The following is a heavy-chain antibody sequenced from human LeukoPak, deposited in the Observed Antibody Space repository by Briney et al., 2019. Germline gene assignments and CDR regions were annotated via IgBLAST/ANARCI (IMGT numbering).Heavy chain of an antibody. Sequence: PSETLSLTCTVSGGSISSYYWSWIRQPPGKGLKWSGIIYYIGGTNYNPSLKSRVTISVDTSKNQFSLKLSSVTAADTAVYYCARLRVLWFGVVPHRKYYMDVWGKGTTVTVSS. D-gene: IGHD3-10*01. J-gene: IGHJ6*03. CDR1: GGSISSYY. CDR3: ARLRVLWFGVVPHRKYYMDV. CDR2: IYYIGGT. V-gene: IGHV4-59*12.